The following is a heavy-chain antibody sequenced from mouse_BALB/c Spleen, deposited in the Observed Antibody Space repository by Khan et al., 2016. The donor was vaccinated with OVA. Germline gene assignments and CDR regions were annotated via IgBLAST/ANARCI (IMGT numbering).Heavy chain of an antibody. D-gene: IGHD3-1*01. CDR2: IRYDGNS. J-gene: IGHJ3*01. Sequence: EVQLQESGPGLVKPSQSLSLTCSVTGYSITSGYFWNWIRQFPGNKLEWMGYIRYDGNSNYNPSLKNRISITRDTSKNTFFLKLNSVTPEDTATYYCSRGGSSGPAWFAYWGQGTLVTVSA. CDR3: SRGGSSGPAWFAY. CDR1: GYSITSGYF. V-gene: IGHV3-6*02.